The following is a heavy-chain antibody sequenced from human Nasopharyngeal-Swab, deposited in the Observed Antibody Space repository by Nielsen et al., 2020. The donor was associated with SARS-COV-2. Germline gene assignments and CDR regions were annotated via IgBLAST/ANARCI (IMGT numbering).Heavy chain of an antibody. V-gene: IGHV3-48*04. CDR2: ISSSSTI. J-gene: IGHJ4*02. CDR3: AGEGRDSSSYYFDY. Sequence: ETLSLTCAASGFTFSSYSMNWVRQAPGKGLEWVSYISSSSTIYYADSVKGRFTISRDNAKNSLYLQMNSLRAEDTAVYYCAGEGRDSSSYYFDYWGQGTLVTVSS. CDR1: GFTFSSYS. D-gene: IGHD6-6*01.